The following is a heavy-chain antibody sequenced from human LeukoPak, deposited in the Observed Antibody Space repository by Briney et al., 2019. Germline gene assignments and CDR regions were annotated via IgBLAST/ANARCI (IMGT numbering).Heavy chain of an antibody. CDR1: GFTFSSYS. CDR3: ARAARYCSSTSCCDY. V-gene: IGHV3-21*01. Sequence: GGSLRLPCAASGFTFSSYSMNWVRQAPGKGLEWVSSISSSSSYIYYADSVKGRFTISRDNAKNSLYLQMNSLRAEDTAVYYCARAARYCSSTSCCDYWGQGTLVTVSS. D-gene: IGHD2-2*01. CDR2: ISSSSSYI. J-gene: IGHJ4*02.